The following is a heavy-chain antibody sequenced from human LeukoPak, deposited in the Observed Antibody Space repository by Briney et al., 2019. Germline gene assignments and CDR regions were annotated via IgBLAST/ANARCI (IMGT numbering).Heavy chain of an antibody. CDR3: AKRIAARTPYYFDY. CDR2: ISYGGGST. V-gene: IGHV3-23*01. Sequence: GGSLRLSCAASGFTFSSNPMSWVRQAPGKGLEWVSGISYGGGSTYYADSVKGRFTISRDNSKNTLYLQMNSLRSEDTAVYYCAKRIAARTPYYFDYWGQGTLVTASS. J-gene: IGHJ4*02. CDR1: GFTFSSNP. D-gene: IGHD6-6*01.